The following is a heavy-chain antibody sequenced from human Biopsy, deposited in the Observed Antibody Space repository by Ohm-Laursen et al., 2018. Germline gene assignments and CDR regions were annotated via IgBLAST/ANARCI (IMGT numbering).Heavy chain of an antibody. D-gene: IGHD6-13*01. CDR2: IKSKTDGGTT. V-gene: IGHV3-15*01. CDR3: TTDTSSWYNYFDY. J-gene: IGHJ4*02. Sequence: SLRLSCAASGFTFSNAWMNWVRQAPGKGLEWVGRIKSKTDGGTTDYAAPVKDRFTISRDDSKNTLYLQMNCLKTEDTAVYYCTTDTSSWYNYFDYWGQGTLVTVSS. CDR1: GFTFSNAW.